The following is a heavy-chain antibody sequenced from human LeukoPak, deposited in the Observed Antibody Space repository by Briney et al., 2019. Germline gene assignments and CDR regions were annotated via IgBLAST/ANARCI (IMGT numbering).Heavy chain of an antibody. CDR1: GGSISSYY. CDR2: IYYSGST. V-gene: IGHV4-59*01. J-gene: IGHJ6*02. CDR3: ARVMSGYYYYGMDV. Sequence: SETLSLTCTVSGGSISSYYWSWIRQPPGKGLEWIGCIYYSGSTNYNPSLKSRVTISVDTSKNQFSLKLSSVTAADTAVYYCARVMSGYYYYGMDVWGQGTTVTVSS.